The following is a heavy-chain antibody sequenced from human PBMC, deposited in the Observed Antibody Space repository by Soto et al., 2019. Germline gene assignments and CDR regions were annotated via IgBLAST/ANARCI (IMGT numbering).Heavy chain of an antibody. J-gene: IGHJ4*02. CDR1: GDTFSSNY. CDR3: ARGRGSSGWYYFDH. Sequence: QVQLVQSGAEVKKPGASVKLSCKASGDTFSSNYMHWVRQAPGQGLEWVGIINPSGDTTSYAQQFQGRVILTRDSSTNTRYMELSSLRSGDTALYYCARGRGSSGWYYFDHWGQGTLVTVSS. V-gene: IGHV1-46*01. D-gene: IGHD6-19*01. CDR2: INPSGDTT.